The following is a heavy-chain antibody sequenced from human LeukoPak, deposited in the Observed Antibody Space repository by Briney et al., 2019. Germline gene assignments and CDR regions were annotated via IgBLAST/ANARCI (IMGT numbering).Heavy chain of an antibody. CDR2: IWYDGSNK. Sequence: GGSLRLSCAASGFTFSSYGMHWVRQAPGKGLEWVAVIWYDGSNKYYADSVKGRFTISRDNSKNTLYLQMNSLRAEDTAVYYCAREGNYYDSSGYYFFFDYWGQGTLVTVSS. V-gene: IGHV3-33*01. J-gene: IGHJ4*02. D-gene: IGHD3-22*01. CDR3: AREGNYYDSSGYYFFFDY. CDR1: GFTFSSYG.